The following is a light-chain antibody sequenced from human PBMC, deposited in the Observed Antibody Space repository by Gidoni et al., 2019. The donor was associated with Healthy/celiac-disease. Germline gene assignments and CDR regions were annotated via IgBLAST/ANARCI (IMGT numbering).Light chain of an antibody. Sequence: SYVLTQPPSVSGAPGQTARITCGGNNIGSKSVHWYQQKHGQAPVLVVYDDSDRPSGIPARFSGSNSGNTATLTSSRVEAVDEADYYCQVWDSSSDRVVFGGGTKLTVL. J-gene: IGLJ2*01. CDR2: DDS. V-gene: IGLV3-21*02. CDR3: QVWDSSSDRVV. CDR1: NIGSKS.